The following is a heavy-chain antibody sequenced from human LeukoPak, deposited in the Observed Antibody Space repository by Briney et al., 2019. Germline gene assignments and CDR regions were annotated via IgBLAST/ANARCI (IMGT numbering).Heavy chain of an antibody. CDR2: INDRGST. CDR1: SGSFSGYF. D-gene: IGHD4-11*01. CDR3: ARDTTTMLNVAYYFDD. J-gene: IGHJ4*02. Sequence: SETLSLSCAVSSGSFSGYFWNWIRQSPGKGLEWIGEINDRGSTNYNPSLKSRVTISVDTSKKWFSLRLTSVTAADTAVYYCARDTTTMLNVAYYFDDWGQGTLVTVSS. V-gene: IGHV4-34*01.